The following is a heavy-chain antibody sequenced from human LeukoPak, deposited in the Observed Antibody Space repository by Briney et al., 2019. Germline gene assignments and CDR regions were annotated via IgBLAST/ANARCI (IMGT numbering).Heavy chain of an antibody. CDR3: ARDLSISSTSCPSH. CDR1: GGTFSSYA. Sequence: SVKVSCKASGGTFSSYAISWVRQAPGQGLEWMGGIIPIFGTAIYAQKFQGRVTITTDESTGTAYMELNSLRSDDTAVYHCARDLSISSTSCPSHWGQGTLVTVSS. D-gene: IGHD2-2*01. J-gene: IGHJ4*02. V-gene: IGHV1-69*05. CDR2: IIPIFGTA.